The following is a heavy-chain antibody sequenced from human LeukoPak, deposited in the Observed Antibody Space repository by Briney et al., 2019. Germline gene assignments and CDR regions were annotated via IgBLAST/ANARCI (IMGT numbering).Heavy chain of an antibody. CDR2: ISGSGGST. D-gene: IGHD3-10*01. Sequence: GGSLRLSCAASGFTFSSYAMSWVRQAPGKGLEWVSAISGSGGSTYYADSVKGRFTISRDNSKNTLYLQMNSLRAEDTAVYYCANTPYYYGSGSYSIPFDYWGQGTLVTVSS. V-gene: IGHV3-23*01. J-gene: IGHJ4*02. CDR1: GFTFSSYA. CDR3: ANTPYYYGSGSYSIPFDY.